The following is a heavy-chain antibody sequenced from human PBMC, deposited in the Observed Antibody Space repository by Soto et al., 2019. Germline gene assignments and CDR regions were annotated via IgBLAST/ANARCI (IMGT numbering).Heavy chain of an antibody. J-gene: IGHJ4*02. V-gene: IGHV4-59*01. Sequence: SETLSLTCTVSGGSISGYYWSWIRQPPGKGLEWIDYIYYNGSTNYNPSLKSRLTITKDTSMNQVVLTMTNMDPVDTATYYCERFLWSTNSFYYFDYWGQGSLVTVSS. CDR2: IYYNGST. CDR1: GGSISGYY. D-gene: IGHD3-3*01. CDR3: ERFLWSTNSFYYFDY.